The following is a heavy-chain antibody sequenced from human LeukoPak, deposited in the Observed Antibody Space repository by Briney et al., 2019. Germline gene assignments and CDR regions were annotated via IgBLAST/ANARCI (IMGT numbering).Heavy chain of an antibody. CDR2: IKQDGSEK. D-gene: IGHD3-10*01. CDR1: GFTFSSYW. V-gene: IGHV3-7*01. J-gene: IGHJ4*02. CDR3: ARNPIYGSGSDGDYFDY. Sequence: GGSLRLSCAASGFTFSSYWMSWVRQAPGKGLEWVSNIKQDGSEKYYVDSVKGRFTISRDNAKNSLYLQMNSLRAEDTAVYYCARNPIYGSGSDGDYFDYWGQGTLVTVSS.